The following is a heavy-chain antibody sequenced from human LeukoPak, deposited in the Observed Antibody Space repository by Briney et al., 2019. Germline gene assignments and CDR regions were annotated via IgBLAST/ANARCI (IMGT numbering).Heavy chain of an antibody. D-gene: IGHD1-26*01. CDR1: GGSISGSTYY. V-gene: IGHV4-39*01. CDR2: IYYSGAT. CDR3: ASRTYRV. Sequence: PSETLSLTCTVSGGSISGSTYYWGWIRQPPGKGLEWIGSIYYSGATYYNPSLKSRVTVSVDTSKNQFSLKLRSVPAADTAVYYCASRTYRVWGQGTLVTVSS. J-gene: IGHJ4*02.